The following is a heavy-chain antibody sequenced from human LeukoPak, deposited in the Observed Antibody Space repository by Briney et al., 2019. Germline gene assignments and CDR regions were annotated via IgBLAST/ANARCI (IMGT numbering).Heavy chain of an antibody. CDR3: ARHSGAGTGFVY. CDR1: GGSTSSYY. CDR2: IYYSGCT. V-gene: IGHV4-59*08. Sequence: SETLSLTCTVSGGSTSSYYWSWIRQPPGKGLEWIGYIYYSGCTNYNPSLKSRLTISIDTSKNQFSLKLSSVTAADTAVYYCARHSGAGTGFVYWGQGTLVTVSS. J-gene: IGHJ4*02. D-gene: IGHD6-19*01.